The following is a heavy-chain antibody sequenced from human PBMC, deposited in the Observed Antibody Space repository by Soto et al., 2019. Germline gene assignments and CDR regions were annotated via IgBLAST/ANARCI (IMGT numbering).Heavy chain of an antibody. CDR3: ARGFTGILYYSV. CDR2: INHSGST. V-gene: IGHV4-34*01. D-gene: IGHD2-8*01. Sequence: SETLSLTCAVYGGSFSGYYWSWIRQPPGKGLEWIGEINHSGSTNYNPSLKSRVTISVDTSKNQFSLKLSSVTAADTAVYYCARGFTGILYYSVWGKGTTVTVSS. J-gene: IGHJ6*04. CDR1: GGSFSGYY.